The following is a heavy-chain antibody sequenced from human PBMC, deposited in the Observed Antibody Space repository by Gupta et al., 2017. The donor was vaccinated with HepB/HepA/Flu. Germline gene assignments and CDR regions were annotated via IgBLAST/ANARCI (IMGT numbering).Heavy chain of an antibody. D-gene: IGHD5-24*01. V-gene: IGHV4-34*01. J-gene: IGHJ6*02. CDR2: INHSGST. CDR1: GGSFSGYY. Sequence: QVQLQQWGAGLLKPSETLSLTCAVYGGSFSGYYWSWIRQPPGKGLEWIGEINHSGSTNYNPSLKSRVTISVDTSKNQFSLKLSSVTAADTAVYYCARVEMATMWGLYYYYGMDVWGQGTTVTVSS. CDR3: ARVEMATMWGLYYYYGMDV.